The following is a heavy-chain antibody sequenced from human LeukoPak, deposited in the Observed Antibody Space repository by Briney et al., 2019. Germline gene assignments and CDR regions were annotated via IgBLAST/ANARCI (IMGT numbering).Heavy chain of an antibody. J-gene: IGHJ4*02. CDR2: IWEDGSNI. Sequence: GGSLRLSCAASGFTFSTCGMHWVRQAPGEGLQWVAGIWEDGSNIHYADSVKGRFTISRDNSKNTLYLQMNSLRAEDTAVYYCARVGYNSGWYEYWGQGTLVTVSS. D-gene: IGHD6-19*01. CDR1: GFTFSTCG. CDR3: ARVGYNSGWYEY. V-gene: IGHV3-33*01.